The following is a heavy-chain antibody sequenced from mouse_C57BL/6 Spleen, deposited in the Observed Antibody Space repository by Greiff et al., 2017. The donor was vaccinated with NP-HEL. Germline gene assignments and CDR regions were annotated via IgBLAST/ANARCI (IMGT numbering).Heavy chain of an antibody. V-gene: IGHV3-6*01. Sequence: VQLKESGPGLVKPSQSLSLTCSVTGYSITSGYYWNWIRQFPGNKLEWMGYISYDGSNNYNPSLKNRISITRDTSKNQFFLKLNSVTTEDTATYYCARDSGLWFAYWGQGTLVTVSA. CDR1: GYSITSGYY. J-gene: IGHJ3*01. CDR3: ARDSGLWFAY. CDR2: ISYDGSN.